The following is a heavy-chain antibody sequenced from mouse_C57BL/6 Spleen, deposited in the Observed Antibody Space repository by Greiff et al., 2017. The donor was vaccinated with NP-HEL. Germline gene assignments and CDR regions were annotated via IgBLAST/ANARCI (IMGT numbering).Heavy chain of an antibody. Sequence: EVQLVESGPGLAKPSQTLSLTCSVTGYSITSDYWNWIRKFPGNKLEYMGYISYSGSTYYNPSLKSRISITRDTSKNQYYLQLNSVTTEDTATYYCARQLDYYGSTWYFDVWGTGTTVTVSS. CDR3: ARQLDYYGSTWYFDV. CDR2: ISYSGST. V-gene: IGHV3-8*01. J-gene: IGHJ1*03. D-gene: IGHD1-1*01. CDR1: GYSITSDY.